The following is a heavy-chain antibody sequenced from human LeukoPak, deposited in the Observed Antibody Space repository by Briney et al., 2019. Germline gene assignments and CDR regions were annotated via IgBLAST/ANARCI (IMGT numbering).Heavy chain of an antibody. CDR2: IRGRGDKT. Sequence: GGSLRLSCAASGYTFSNYAISWVRQAPGGGLEGVSAIRGRGDKTYHADSVKGRFTISRDNSRNTLSLQVNSLRAEDTAVYYCAKDTSAWWYHRAYMDVWGKGTMVTVSS. V-gene: IGHV3-23*01. CDR3: AKDTSAWWYHRAYMDV. D-gene: IGHD2-15*01. CDR1: GYTFSNYA. J-gene: IGHJ6*03.